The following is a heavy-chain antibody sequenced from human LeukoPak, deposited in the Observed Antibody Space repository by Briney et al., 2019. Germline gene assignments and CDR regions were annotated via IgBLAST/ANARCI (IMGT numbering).Heavy chain of an antibody. CDR2: IYHSGST. D-gene: IGHD5-24*01. V-gene: IGHV4-38-2*01. J-gene: IGHJ4*02. Sequence: SETPSLTCAVSGYSISRDYYWGWIRQPPGKGLEWIGSIYHSGSTYYNPSLESRVTISLGTSKNQFSLKLSSVTAADTAVYYCARQGEMPTIKPFDYWGQGTLVTVSS. CDR1: GYSISRDYY. CDR3: ARQGEMPTIKPFDY.